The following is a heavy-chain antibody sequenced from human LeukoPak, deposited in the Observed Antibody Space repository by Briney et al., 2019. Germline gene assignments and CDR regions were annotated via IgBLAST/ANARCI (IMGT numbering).Heavy chain of an antibody. CDR1: GGSFSGYY. CDR3: AREFGELGWFDP. Sequence: SETLSLTCAVYGGSFSGYYWSWIRQPPGKGLEWIGEINHSGSTNYNPSLKSRVTISVDRSKNQFSLKLSSVTAADTAVYYCAREFGELGWFDPWGQGTLVTVSS. V-gene: IGHV4-34*01. J-gene: IGHJ5*02. CDR2: INHSGST. D-gene: IGHD3-10*01.